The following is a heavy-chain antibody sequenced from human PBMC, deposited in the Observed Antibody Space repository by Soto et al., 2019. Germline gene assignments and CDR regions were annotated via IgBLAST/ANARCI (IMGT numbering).Heavy chain of an antibody. J-gene: IGHJ4*02. CDR3: ARSYGSGLFDY. D-gene: IGHD3-10*01. V-gene: IGHV4-34*01. Sequence: SETLSLTCAVYGGSFSGYYWSWIRQPPGKGLEWIGEINHSGSTNYNPSLKSRVTISVDTSKNQFSLKLNSVTAADTAVYYCARSYGSGLFDYWGQGTLVTVSS. CDR1: GGSFSGYY. CDR2: INHSGST.